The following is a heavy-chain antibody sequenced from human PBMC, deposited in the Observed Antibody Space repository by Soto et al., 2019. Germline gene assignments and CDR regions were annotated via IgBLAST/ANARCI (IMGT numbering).Heavy chain of an antibody. D-gene: IGHD3-22*01. J-gene: IGHJ1*01. CDR1: GFTFNIYA. Sequence: EVQLLESGGGLVQPGGSLRLSCAASGFTFNIYAMSWVRQAPGKGLEWVSAISGSGGGTYYADSVEGRFTISRDNSNNTLYLQMSSLRAEDTAVYYCAKCGYDSCGRLLRYFQHWGQGTLVTVSS. CDR2: ISGSGGGT. V-gene: IGHV3-23*01. CDR3: AKCGYDSCGRLLRYFQH.